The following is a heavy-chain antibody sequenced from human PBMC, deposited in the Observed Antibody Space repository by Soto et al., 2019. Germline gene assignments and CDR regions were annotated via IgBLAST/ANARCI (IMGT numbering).Heavy chain of an antibody. J-gene: IGHJ4*02. CDR3: AKDVDGRRDGYHWGADY. CDR1: GFTFSTYG. V-gene: IGHV3-30*18. D-gene: IGHD5-12*01. Sequence: QVQLVESGGGVVQPGRSLRLSCAASGFTFSTYGMHRVRQAPDKGLEWVAIISYDGSREYYVDSVKGRFTISRDNSKNTLHLQMNSLRVEDTAVYYCAKDVDGRRDGYHWGADYWGQGTLVTVSS. CDR2: ISYDGSRE.